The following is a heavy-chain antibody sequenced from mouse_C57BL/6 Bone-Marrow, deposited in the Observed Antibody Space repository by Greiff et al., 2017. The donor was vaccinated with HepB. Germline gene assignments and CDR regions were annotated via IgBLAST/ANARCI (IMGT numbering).Heavy chain of an antibody. D-gene: IGHD1-1*01. CDR1: GYTFTSYW. Sequence: QVQLQQPGAELVKPGASVKMSCKASGYTFTSYWITWVKQRPGQGLEWIGDIYPGSGSTNYNEKFKSKATLTVDTSSSTAYMQLSSLTSEDSAVYYCARSASTVVAPDYWGQGTTLTVSS. CDR2: IYPGSGST. J-gene: IGHJ2*01. V-gene: IGHV1-55*01. CDR3: ARSASTVVAPDY.